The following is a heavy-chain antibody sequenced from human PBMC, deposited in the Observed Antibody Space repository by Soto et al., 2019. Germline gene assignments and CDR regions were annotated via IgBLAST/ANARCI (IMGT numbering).Heavy chain of an antibody. CDR2: IYHLGNT. J-gene: IGHJ5*02. CDR3: ARHKDIGATPGQPIDL. D-gene: IGHD5-12*01. CDR1: GGSISPYY. V-gene: IGHV4-59*08. Sequence: QVQLQESGPRLVKPSETLSLTCSISGGSISPYYWTWIRQSPGKGLEWIGYIYHLGNTKYNPSLKNRVSMSVDASENQVSLRLSSVTAADTAVYHCARHKDIGATPGQPIDLWGQGALVTVSS.